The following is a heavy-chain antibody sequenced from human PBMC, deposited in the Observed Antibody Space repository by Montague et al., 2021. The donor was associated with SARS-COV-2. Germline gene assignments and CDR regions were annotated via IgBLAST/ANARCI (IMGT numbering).Heavy chain of an antibody. CDR1: GGSISSYC. CDR3: ERGFDY. J-gene: IGHJ4*02. CDR2: IYYSGST. V-gene: IGHV4-59*01. Sequence: SETLSLTCTVSGGSISSYCWSWIRQPPGKGLEWIGYIYYSGSTNYNPSLKSRVTISVDTSKNQFSLKLSSVTAADTAVYYCERGFDYWGQGTLVTVSS.